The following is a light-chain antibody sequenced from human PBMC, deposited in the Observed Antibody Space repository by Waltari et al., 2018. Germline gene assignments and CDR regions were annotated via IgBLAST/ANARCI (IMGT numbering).Light chain of an antibody. J-gene: IGLJ2*01. CDR1: SSDVDAFNF. Sequence: QSALTQPPSMSGSPGQSITISCTGASSDVDAFNFVSWYQQDPGKATKLIISDVANWPSGDSHRLLRPMSGKTASLTISGLQAEVDADFYCSSYTSVNNRFGGGSRLTV. CDR2: DVA. CDR3: SSYTSVNNR. V-gene: IGLV2-14*01.